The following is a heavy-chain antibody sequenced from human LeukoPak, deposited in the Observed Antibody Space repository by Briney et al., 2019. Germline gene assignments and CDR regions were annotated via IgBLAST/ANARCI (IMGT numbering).Heavy chain of an antibody. CDR3: ARARYCSGGSCYSDRDNWFDP. V-gene: IGHV3-66*01. Sequence: GGSLRLSCAASGFTVSSNYMSWVRQAPGMGLEWVSVIYSGGSTYYADPVKGRFTISRDNSKNTLYLQMNSLRAEDTAVYYCARARYCSGGSCYSDRDNWFDPWGQGTLVTVSS. J-gene: IGHJ5*02. D-gene: IGHD2-15*01. CDR1: GFTVSSNY. CDR2: IYSGGST.